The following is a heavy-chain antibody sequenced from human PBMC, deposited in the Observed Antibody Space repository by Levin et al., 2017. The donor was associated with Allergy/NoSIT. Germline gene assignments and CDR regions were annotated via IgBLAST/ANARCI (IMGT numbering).Heavy chain of an antibody. Sequence: GGSLRLSCAASGFTFSTYAMSWVRQAPGKGLEWVSVISAGGGNTNYAESVKGRFTISRDNYKATLYMPMHSLTAEYTAVYYCAKAGSSWYIEIDHWGQGTLVTVSS. V-gene: IGHV3-23*01. J-gene: IGHJ4*02. CDR2: ISAGGGNT. CDR3: AKAGSSWYIEIDH. CDR1: GFTFSTYA. D-gene: IGHD6-13*01.